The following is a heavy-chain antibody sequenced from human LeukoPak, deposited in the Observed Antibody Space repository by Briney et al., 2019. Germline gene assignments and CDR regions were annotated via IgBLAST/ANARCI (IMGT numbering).Heavy chain of an antibody. J-gene: IGHJ4*02. V-gene: IGHV3-48*03. D-gene: IGHD3-10*01. CDR2: ISSSGSTI. CDR1: GFTFSSYE. CDR3: ARDQYYYGSGSYFDAFDY. Sequence: GGSLRLSCAASGFTFSSYEMNWVRQAPGKGLEWVSYISSSGSTIYYADSVKGRFTISRDNAKNSLYLQMNSLRAEDTAVYYCARDQYYYGSGSYFDAFDYWGQGTLVTVSS.